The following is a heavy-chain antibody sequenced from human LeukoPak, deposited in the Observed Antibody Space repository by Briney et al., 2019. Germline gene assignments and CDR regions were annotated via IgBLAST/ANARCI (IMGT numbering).Heavy chain of an antibody. Sequence: PSETLSLTCTVPGGSISSSSYYWGWIRQPPGKGLEWIGSIYYSGSTYYKPSLKSRVTISVDTSKNQSSLKLSSVSAADTAVYYCARGGDIVVVPAADNWFDPWGQGTLVTVSS. CDR3: ARGGDIVVVPAADNWFDP. CDR2: IYYSGST. V-gene: IGHV4-39*01. D-gene: IGHD2-2*01. J-gene: IGHJ5*02. CDR1: GGSISSSSYY.